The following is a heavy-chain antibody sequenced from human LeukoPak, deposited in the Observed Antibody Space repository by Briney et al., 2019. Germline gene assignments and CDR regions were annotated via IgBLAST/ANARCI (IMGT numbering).Heavy chain of an antibody. CDR2: INHSGST. Sequence: TSETLSLTCAVYGGSFSGYYCSWIRQPPGKGLEWIGEINHSGSTNYNPSLKSRVTISVDTSKNQFSLKLSSVTAADTAVYYCAGTRRYNPDYWGQGTLVIVSS. J-gene: IGHJ4*02. CDR1: GGSFSGYY. D-gene: IGHD5-24*01. CDR3: AGTRRYNPDY. V-gene: IGHV4-34*01.